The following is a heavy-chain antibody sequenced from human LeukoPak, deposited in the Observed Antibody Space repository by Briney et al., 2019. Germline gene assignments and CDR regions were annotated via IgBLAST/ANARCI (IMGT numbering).Heavy chain of an antibody. D-gene: IGHD3-9*01. CDR1: GGSISSSSYC. CDR3: ARTITYYDIFYPGY. CDR2: IYYSGGT. Sequence: PSETLSLTCTVSGGSISSSSYCWGWIRQPPGKGLEWFGSIYYSGGTYYNPSLKSRVTISVDTSKNQFSLKLSSVTAADTAVYYCARTITYYDIFYPGYWGQGTLVTVSS. J-gene: IGHJ4*02. V-gene: IGHV4-39*07.